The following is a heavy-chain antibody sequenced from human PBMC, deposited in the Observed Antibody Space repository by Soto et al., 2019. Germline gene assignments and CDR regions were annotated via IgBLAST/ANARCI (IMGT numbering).Heavy chain of an antibody. Sequence: AAVKVSCKASGCTFTSYGISWVRQAPVQGLEWMGGVSAYNGNTNYAQKLQGRVTMTTDTSTSTASMYLRGLSADDTAVYYCARVVIGYCSGGSCYSGAFDIWGQGTMVT. V-gene: IGHV1-18*01. CDR1: GCTFTSYG. CDR2: VSAYNGNT. J-gene: IGHJ3*02. D-gene: IGHD2-15*01. CDR3: ARVVIGYCSGGSCYSGAFDI.